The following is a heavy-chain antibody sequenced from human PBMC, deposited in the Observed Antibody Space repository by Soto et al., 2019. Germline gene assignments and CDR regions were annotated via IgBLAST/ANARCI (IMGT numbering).Heavy chain of an antibody. V-gene: IGHV4-31*03. D-gene: IGHD3-10*01. CDR1: SGSINSGLYY. CDR3: ARARSGSYFVLQY. CDR2: IYSRGNT. J-gene: IGHJ4*02. Sequence: QVQLQESGPGLVKPSQTLSLTCTVSSGSINSGLYYWTWIRQHREKGLEWIGYIYSRGNTYYTPSLERRVDIGVDTSKNQFSMRVSSVTAADTAVYYCARARSGSYFVLQYWGQGAQVTVSP.